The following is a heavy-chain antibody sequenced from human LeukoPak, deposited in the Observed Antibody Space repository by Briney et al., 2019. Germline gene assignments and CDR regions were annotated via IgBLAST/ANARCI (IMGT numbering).Heavy chain of an antibody. V-gene: IGHV4-31*11. Sequence: SETLSLTCAVSGGSISSGGYSWSWIRQPPGKGLEWIGYIYYSGSTYYNPSLKSRVTISVDTSKNQFSLKLSSVTAADTAVYYCARIGIGGDDAFDIWGQGTMVTVSS. CDR2: IYYSGST. D-gene: IGHD7-27*01. CDR1: GGSISSGGYS. CDR3: ARIGIGGDDAFDI. J-gene: IGHJ3*02.